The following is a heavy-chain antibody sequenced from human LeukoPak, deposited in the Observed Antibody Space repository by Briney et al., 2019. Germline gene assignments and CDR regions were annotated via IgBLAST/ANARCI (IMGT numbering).Heavy chain of an antibody. Sequence: PGGSLRLSCAASGFTFSSYAMSWVRQAPGKGLEWVSAINSAANTYYADSVKGRFTISRDNSKNTLYLQMNSLRAKDTAVYYCAKRMATTKAFDIWGQGTRVTVSS. CDR3: AKRMATTKAFDI. CDR2: INSAANT. D-gene: IGHD1-1*01. CDR1: GFTFSSYA. J-gene: IGHJ3*02. V-gene: IGHV3-23*01.